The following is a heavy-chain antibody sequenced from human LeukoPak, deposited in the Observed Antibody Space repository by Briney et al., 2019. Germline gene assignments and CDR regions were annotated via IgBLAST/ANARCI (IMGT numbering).Heavy chain of an antibody. D-gene: IGHD3-22*01. CDR1: GGSISSSSYY. CDR2: IYYSGST. V-gene: IGHV4-39*07. J-gene: IGHJ3*02. CDR3: ARVGGITMIVVLITDAFDI. Sequence: SETLSLTCTVSGGSISSSSYYWGWLRQPPGKGLEWIASIYYSGSTYYNPSLKSRVTISVDTSKNQFSLKLRSVTAADTAVYYCARVGGITMIVVLITDAFDIWGQGTMVTVSS.